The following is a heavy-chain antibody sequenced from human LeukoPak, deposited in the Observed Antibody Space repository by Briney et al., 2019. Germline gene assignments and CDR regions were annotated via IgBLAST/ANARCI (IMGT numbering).Heavy chain of an antibody. Sequence: ASVKVSCKASGYTFTSYGISWVRQAPGQGLEWMGRISAYNGNTNYAQKLQGRVTMTTDTSTSTAYMEPRSLRSDDTAVYYCARGYCSGGSCYPFDYWGQGTLVTVPS. V-gene: IGHV1-18*01. D-gene: IGHD2-15*01. CDR3: ARGYCSGGSCYPFDY. CDR1: GYTFTSYG. CDR2: ISAYNGNT. J-gene: IGHJ4*02.